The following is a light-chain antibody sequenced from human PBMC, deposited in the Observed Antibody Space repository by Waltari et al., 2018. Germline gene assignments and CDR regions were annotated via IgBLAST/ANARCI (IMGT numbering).Light chain of an antibody. CDR1: QGIRTR. CDR2: GAS. Sequence: AIQLTQAPSSLSASVGDRVIITCRASQGIRTRLAWYQQRPGRAPKVLSFGASVLQSGVPSRFSGSGSGTDFTLTISSVQPEDFATYYCQQFNTYPLTFGGGTKVEIK. J-gene: IGKJ4*01. V-gene: IGKV1-13*02. CDR3: QQFNTYPLT.